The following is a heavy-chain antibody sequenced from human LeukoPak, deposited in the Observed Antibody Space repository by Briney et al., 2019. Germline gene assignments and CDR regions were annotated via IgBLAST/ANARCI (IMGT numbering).Heavy chain of an antibody. V-gene: IGHV3-74*01. Sequence: GALRLSCAASGFTFSNYWMHWVRQSPGNGLVWVSRINEGGSVTDYADSVKGRFTISRDNAKNTLYLEMNSLRAEDTAVYYCSRDLRGRDDYWGQGTLVSVSS. CDR3: SRDLRGRDDY. CDR2: INEGGSVT. CDR1: GFTFSNYW. D-gene: IGHD5-24*01. J-gene: IGHJ4*02.